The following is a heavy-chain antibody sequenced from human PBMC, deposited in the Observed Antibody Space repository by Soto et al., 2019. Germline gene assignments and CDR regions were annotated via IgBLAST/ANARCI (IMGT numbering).Heavy chain of an antibody. CDR1: GGSISSYY. CDR3: ARRRSSHYYGMDV. Sequence: SETLSLTCTVSGGSISSYYWSWIRQPPGKGLEWIGYIYYSGSTNYNPSLKSRVTISVDTSKNQFSLKLSSVTAADTAVYYCARRRSSHYYGMDVWGQGTTVT. CDR2: IYYSGST. V-gene: IGHV4-59*08. D-gene: IGHD6-6*01. J-gene: IGHJ6*02.